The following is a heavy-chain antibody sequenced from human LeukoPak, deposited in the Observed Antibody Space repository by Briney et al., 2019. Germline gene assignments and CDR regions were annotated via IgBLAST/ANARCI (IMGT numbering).Heavy chain of an antibody. D-gene: IGHD3-22*01. Sequence: GGSLRLSCAASGFTVSNNYMSWVRQAPGKGLEWVSVIYSGGSTHFADSVKGRFTISRDNSKNTLYLQMNSLRAEDTAVYYCARSRTTNYYDNSGYFGSWGQGTLVTVSS. CDR1: GFTVSNNY. J-gene: IGHJ4*02. CDR2: IYSGGST. CDR3: ARSRTTNYYDNSGYFGS. V-gene: IGHV3-66*01.